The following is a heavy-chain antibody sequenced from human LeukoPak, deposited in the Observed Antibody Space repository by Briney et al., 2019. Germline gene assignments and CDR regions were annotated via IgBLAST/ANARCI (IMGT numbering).Heavy chain of an antibody. CDR3: ARGVYDYVWGSYRDHWFDP. CDR2: ISAYNGNT. V-gene: IGHV1-18*01. D-gene: IGHD3-16*02. Sequence: ASVKVSCKASGYTFTSYGISWVRQAPGQGLEWMGWISAYNGNTNYAQKLQGRVTMTTDTSTSTAYMELRSLRSDDTAVYYCARGVYDYVWGSYRDHWFDPWGQGTLVTVSS. J-gene: IGHJ5*02. CDR1: GYTFTSYG.